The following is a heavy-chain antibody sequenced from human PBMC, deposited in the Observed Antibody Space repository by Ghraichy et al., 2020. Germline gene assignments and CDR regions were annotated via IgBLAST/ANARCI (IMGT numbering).Heavy chain of an antibody. V-gene: IGHV3-30-3*01. D-gene: IGHD2-15*01. CDR2: ISYDGSNK. Sequence: GGSLRLSCAASGFTFSNYAMHWVRQAPGKGLEWVAVISYDGSNKYYADSVKGRFTISRDNSKNTVFLQMNSLRAEDTAVYYCTRDHYCSGATCYSTSNWFDPWGQGTLVTVSS. J-gene: IGHJ5*02. CDR3: TRDHYCSGATCYSTSNWFDP. CDR1: GFTFSNYA.